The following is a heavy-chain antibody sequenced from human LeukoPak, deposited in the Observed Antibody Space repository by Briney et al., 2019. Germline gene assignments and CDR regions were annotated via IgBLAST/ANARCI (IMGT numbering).Heavy chain of an antibody. CDR2: IYHSGST. V-gene: IGHV4-38-2*02. D-gene: IGHD3-9*01. J-gene: IGHJ2*01. CDR1: GYSISSGYY. Sequence: ASETLSLTCAVSGYSISSGYYWGWIRQPPGKGLEWIGSIYHSGSTYYNPSLKSRVTISVDTSKNQFSLKLSSVTAADTAVYYCARDPSYDILTDWYSDLWGRGTLVTVSS. CDR3: ARDPSYDILTDWYSDL.